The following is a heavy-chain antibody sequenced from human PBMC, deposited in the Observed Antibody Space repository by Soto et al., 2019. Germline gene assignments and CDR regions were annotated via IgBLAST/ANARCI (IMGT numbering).Heavy chain of an antibody. CDR3: ASTCSSNSCYGYYYYYGMDV. CDR1: GGTFSSYT. J-gene: IGHJ6*02. CDR2: IIPILGIA. D-gene: IGHD2-2*01. Sequence: QVQLVQSGAEVKKPGSSVKVSCKASGGTFSSYTISWVRQAPGQGLEWMGRIIPILGIANYAQKFQGRVTITEDKYTSTAYMELSSLRSEDKAVYYCASTCSSNSCYGYYYYYGMDVWGQVTTVTVSS. V-gene: IGHV1-69*02.